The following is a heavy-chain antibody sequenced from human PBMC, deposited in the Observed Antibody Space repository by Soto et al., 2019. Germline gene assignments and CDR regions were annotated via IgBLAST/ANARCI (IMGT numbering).Heavy chain of an antibody. Sequence: DVQLVESGGGLVQPGGSLTLSCAASGFTFGSYSMNWVRQAPGKGLEWVSYISSTSSTLWYADSLKGRFIISRDTAANSLYLQMHSLRAEDTAVYFCARGWGCSRGGCYFTSWGQGTLVTVSS. CDR3: ARGWGCSRGGCYFTS. D-gene: IGHD2-15*01. CDR2: ISSTSSTL. V-gene: IGHV3-48*04. CDR1: GFTFGSYS. J-gene: IGHJ5*02.